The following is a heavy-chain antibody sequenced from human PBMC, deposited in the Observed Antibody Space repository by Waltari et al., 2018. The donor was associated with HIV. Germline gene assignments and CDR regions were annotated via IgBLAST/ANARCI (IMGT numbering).Heavy chain of an antibody. D-gene: IGHD2-15*01. V-gene: IGHV1-69*06. Sequence: QVQLVPSGAAVKKPGSSVNVSCKASGGTFSSYANSWVPPAPGPGLEWMGGIIPIFGTANYAQKFQGRVTITADKSTSTAYMELSSLRSEDTAVYYCATLVVVAATLDYYYYGMDVWGQGTTVTVSS. CDR2: IIPIFGTA. CDR3: ATLVVVAATLDYYYYGMDV. CDR1: GGTFSSYA. J-gene: IGHJ6*02.